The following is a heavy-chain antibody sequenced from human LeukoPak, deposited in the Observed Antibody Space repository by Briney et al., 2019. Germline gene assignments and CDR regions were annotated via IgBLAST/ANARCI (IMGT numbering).Heavy chain of an antibody. D-gene: IGHD1-1*01. Sequence: ASVKVSCKASGYTFTSYGISWVRQAPGQGLEWMGWVSTYNGNTNYAQKLQGRVNMTTETFTSTAYMELRSLRSDDTAVYYCARDQGVGTPGGYYGMDVWGQRTTVTVSS. CDR3: ARDQGVGTPGGYYGMDV. J-gene: IGHJ6*02. CDR1: GYTFTSYG. V-gene: IGHV1-18*01. CDR2: VSTYNGNT.